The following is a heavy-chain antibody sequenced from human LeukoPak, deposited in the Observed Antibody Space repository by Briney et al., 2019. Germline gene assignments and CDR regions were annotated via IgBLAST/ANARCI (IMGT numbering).Heavy chain of an antibody. V-gene: IGHV1-8*03. Sequence: ASVKVSCKASGYTFTSYDINWVRQATGQGLEWMGWMNPNSGNTGYAQKFQGRVTITKNTSISTAYMELSSLRSEDTAVYYCARGNDYGDYREDYWGQGTLVTVSS. CDR2: MNPNSGNT. CDR3: ARGNDYGDYREDY. J-gene: IGHJ4*02. CDR1: GYTFTSYD. D-gene: IGHD4-17*01.